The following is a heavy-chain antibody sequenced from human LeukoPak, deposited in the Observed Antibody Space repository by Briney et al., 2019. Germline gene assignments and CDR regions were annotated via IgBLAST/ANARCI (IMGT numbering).Heavy chain of an antibody. CDR2: IYYSGST. V-gene: IGHV4-30-4*01. J-gene: IGHJ4*02. D-gene: IGHD6-13*01. Sequence: SETLSLTCTVFGVSISSGDYYWSWIRQPPGKGLEWIGYIYYSGSTYYNPSLKSRITISVDTSKNQFSLKLSSVTAADTAVYYCARAVAAAGSPCFDYWGQGTLVTVSS. CDR3: ARAVAAAGSPCFDY. CDR1: GVSISSGDYY.